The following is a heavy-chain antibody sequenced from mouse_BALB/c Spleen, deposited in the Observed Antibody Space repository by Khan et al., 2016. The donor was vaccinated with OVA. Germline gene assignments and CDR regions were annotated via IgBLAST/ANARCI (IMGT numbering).Heavy chain of an antibody. CDR1: GYTFTNYG. Sequence: QIQLVQSGPELKKPGETVKISCKASGYTFTNYGMNWVKQAPGKGLKWMGWINTYTGEPTYADDFKGRFAFSLETSASTAYLQIHNLKNEDTATYFCARTPYFSYVMGYWGQGTSVTVSS. J-gene: IGHJ4*01. CDR3: ARTPYFSYVMGY. CDR2: INTYTGEP. D-gene: IGHD2-10*01. V-gene: IGHV9-3-1*01.